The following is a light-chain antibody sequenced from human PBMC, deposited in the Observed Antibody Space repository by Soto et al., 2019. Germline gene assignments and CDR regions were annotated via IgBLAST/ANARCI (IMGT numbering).Light chain of an antibody. CDR3: QSHDSDSWV. CDR1: SSNIGAGFA. V-gene: IGLV1-40*01. CDR2: DDD. J-gene: IGLJ3*02. Sequence: QSVLTQPPSVSGAPEQSVTISCTGSSSNIGAGFAVHWYQHLPLTAPKLLIYDDDNRPSGVPARFSASKSGTSASLVITGLQAEDEGDYYCQSHDSDSWVFGGGTQLTV.